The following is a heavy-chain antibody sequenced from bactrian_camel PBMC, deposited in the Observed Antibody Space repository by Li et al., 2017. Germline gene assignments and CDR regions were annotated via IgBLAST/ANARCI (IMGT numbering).Heavy chain of an antibody. Sequence: VQLVESGGGLVQPGGSLRLSCAASGFTFSFYDMNWVRLAPGKGLGWVSGIGSGGDYMEYADSVKDRFTISRDNAKNTLYLQLNSLKTEDAAMYCCVNGPDCSGSWCYDQMYFALWGQGTQVTVS. CDR3: VNGPDCSGSWCYDQMYFAL. J-gene: IGHJ6*01. CDR2: IGSGGDYM. CDR1: GFTFSFYD. V-gene: IGHV3S40*01. D-gene: IGHD3*01.